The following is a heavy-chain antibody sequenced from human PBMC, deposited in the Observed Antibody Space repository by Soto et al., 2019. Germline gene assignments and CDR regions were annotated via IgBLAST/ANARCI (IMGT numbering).Heavy chain of an antibody. V-gene: IGHV3-7*03. CDR2: MNEDGSER. J-gene: IGHJ4*02. Sequence: EVQLVESGGGLVQPGGSLRLSCAVSGFSFSSAWMTWIRQAPGKGLERVAIMNEDGSERYYVDSVKGRFTISRDNAKNALFLQMNSLRLEDTAVYFCARDRAYSRFDYWGQGSLVTVSS. CDR3: ARDRAYSRFDY. D-gene: IGHD4-4*01. CDR1: GFSFSSAW.